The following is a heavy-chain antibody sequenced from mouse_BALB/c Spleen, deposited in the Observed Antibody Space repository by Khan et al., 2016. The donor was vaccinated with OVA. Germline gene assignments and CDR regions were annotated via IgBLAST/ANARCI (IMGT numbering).Heavy chain of an antibody. D-gene: IGHD2-4*01. V-gene: IGHV9-3-1*01. CDR3: TRRISYFALDY. J-gene: IGHJ4*01. CDR1: GYTFTNYG. CDR2: INTYTGEP. Sequence: QIQLVQSGPELKKPGEKVKISCKASGYTFTNYGMNWVKQAPGKGLKWMGWINTYTGEPTYADDFKGRFAFSLETSASTAYLQINNLKNEDTATYCSTRRISYFALDYWGQGTSVTVSS.